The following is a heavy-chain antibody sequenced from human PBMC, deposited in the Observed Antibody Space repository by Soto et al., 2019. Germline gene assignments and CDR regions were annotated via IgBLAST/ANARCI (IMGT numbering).Heavy chain of an antibody. V-gene: IGHV4-59*01. CDR2: IYYSGST. Sequence: PSETLSLTCTVSGGSISSYYWSWIRQPPGKGLEWIGYIYYSGSTSYNPSLKSRVTISVDTSKNQFSLKLSSVTAADTAVYYCARGSTLAVTTFSAYYYYGMDVWGQGTTVTVSS. J-gene: IGHJ6*02. CDR3: ARGSTLAVTTFSAYYYYGMDV. D-gene: IGHD4-17*01. CDR1: GGSISSYY.